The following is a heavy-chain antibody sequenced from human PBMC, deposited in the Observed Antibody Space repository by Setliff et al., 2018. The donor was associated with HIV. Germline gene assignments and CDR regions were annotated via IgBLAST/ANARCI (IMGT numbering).Heavy chain of an antibody. D-gene: IGHD3-16*01. J-gene: IGHJ3*02. V-gene: IGHV3-23*01. CDR1: GFTFISYG. CDR3: AKDYAHLYAFDI. CDR2: ISGSGSST. Sequence: GGSLRLSCAASGFTFISYGMSWVRQAPGKGLEWVSSISGSGSSTYYADTVKGRFTISRDNSKNTLYLQMDSLRAEDTAVYYCAKDYAHLYAFDIWGQGTMVTVSS.